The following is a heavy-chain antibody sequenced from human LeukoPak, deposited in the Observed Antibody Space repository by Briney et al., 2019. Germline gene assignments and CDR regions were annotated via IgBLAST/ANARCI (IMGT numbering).Heavy chain of an antibody. D-gene: IGHD2/OR15-2a*01. CDR2: ITWDGGST. Sequence: GGSLRLSCAASGFTFDDYAMHWVRQASGKGLGWVSHITWDGGSTHSADSVEGRFTISRDNRENSLYLQMNSLRPEDTALYYCAKDRAARGRGNYFYMDVWGKGTTVTVSS. V-gene: IGHV3-43D*03. CDR1: GFTFDDYA. J-gene: IGHJ6*03. CDR3: AKDRAARGRGNYFYMDV.